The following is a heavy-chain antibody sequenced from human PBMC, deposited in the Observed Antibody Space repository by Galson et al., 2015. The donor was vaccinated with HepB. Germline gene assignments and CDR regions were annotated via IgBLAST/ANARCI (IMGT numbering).Heavy chain of an antibody. D-gene: IGHD6-19*01. CDR1: GYTFTNYY. CDR3: ARDGRGSGWFDY. V-gene: IGHV1-46*01. Sequence: SVKVSCKASGYTFTNYYMHWVRQAPGQGLEWMGMIIPGGGNTGYAQKFQGRVTMTRDTSTSTVYMELSRLRSADTAIYYCARDGRGSGWFDYWGQGTLVTVSS. CDR2: IIPGGGNT. J-gene: IGHJ4*02.